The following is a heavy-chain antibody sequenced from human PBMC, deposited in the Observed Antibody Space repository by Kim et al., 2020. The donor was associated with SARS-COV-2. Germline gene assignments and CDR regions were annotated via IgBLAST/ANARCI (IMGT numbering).Heavy chain of an antibody. J-gene: IGHJ6*02. Sequence: ASVKVSCKASGYTFTGYYMHWVRQAPGQGLEWMGWINPNSGGTNYAQKFQGRVTMTRDTSISTAYMELSRLRSDDTAVYYCARGGWAAPYYYYGMDVWGQGTTVTVSS. D-gene: IGHD6-13*01. V-gene: IGHV1-2*02. CDR3: ARGGWAAPYYYYGMDV. CDR1: GYTFTGYY. CDR2: INPNSGGT.